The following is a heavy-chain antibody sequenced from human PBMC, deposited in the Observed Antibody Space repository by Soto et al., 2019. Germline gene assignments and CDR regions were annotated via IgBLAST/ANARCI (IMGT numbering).Heavy chain of an antibody. V-gene: IGHV4-59*01. CDR3: ARDRPDDGGHYYYCYMDF. CDR2: IYYSGST. Sequence: QLQLQASGPGLVKPSETLSLTCTGSGGSISSYYWSWIRQPPGKGLEWIGYIYYSGSTNYNPSLKSRVTISVATSKNPFSLKLSSVTAAATAVYYCARDRPDDGGHYYYCYMDFWGKGTTVTVSS. J-gene: IGHJ6*03. D-gene: IGHD4-17*01. CDR1: GGSISSYY.